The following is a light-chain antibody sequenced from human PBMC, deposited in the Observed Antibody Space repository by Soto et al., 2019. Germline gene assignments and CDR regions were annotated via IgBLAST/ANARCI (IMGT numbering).Light chain of an antibody. CDR1: QSVLYTSSNKNY. Sequence: DIVMTQSPDSLAVSLGERATINCKSSQSVLYTSSNKNYLAWYQQKPGQPPLLLIYWASTRESGVPDRFGGSGSGTDFTLTISSLQAEDVAVYYCQQYYSTPPTFGQGTKVEIK. CDR2: WAS. J-gene: IGKJ1*01. V-gene: IGKV4-1*01. CDR3: QQYYSTPPT.